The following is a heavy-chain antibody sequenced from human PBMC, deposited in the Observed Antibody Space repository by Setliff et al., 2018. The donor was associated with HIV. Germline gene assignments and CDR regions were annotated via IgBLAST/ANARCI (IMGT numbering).Heavy chain of an antibody. J-gene: IGHJ5*02. CDR1: GYTFTTYG. CDR2: INTHTGSP. CDR3: ARVLYGDYGGDINWLDP. Sequence: GASVKVSCKPSGYTFTTYGLSWVRQAPGQGLEWMGWINTHTGSPTYAQAFTGRFVFSVDTSVTTAYLQISSLKADDTAVYYCARVLYGDYGGDINWLDPWGQGTLVTVSS. D-gene: IGHD4-17*01. V-gene: IGHV7-4-1*02.